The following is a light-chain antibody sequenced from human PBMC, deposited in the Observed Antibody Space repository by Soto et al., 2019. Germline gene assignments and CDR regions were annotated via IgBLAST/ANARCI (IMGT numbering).Light chain of an antibody. J-gene: IGLJ2*01. CDR1: SSNIGSNY. CDR2: RNS. Sequence: QAVVTQPPSASGTPGQRVTISCSGSSSNIGSNYVYWYQQLPGTVPQLLIYRNSERPSGVPDRFSGSKSGTSASLAIRGLRSEDEADYYCAAWDDSLSGVVFGGGTKLTVL. V-gene: IGLV1-47*01. CDR3: AAWDDSLSGVV.